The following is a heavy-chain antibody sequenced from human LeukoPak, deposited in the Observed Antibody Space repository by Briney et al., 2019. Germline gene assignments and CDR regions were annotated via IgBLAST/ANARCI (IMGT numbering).Heavy chain of an antibody. D-gene: IGHD3-22*01. V-gene: IGHV3-53*01. Sequence: QAGGSLRLSCAASGFTVSSNYMSWVRQAPGKGLEWVSVIYSGGSTYYADSVKGRFTISRDNSKNTLYLQMNSLRAEDTAVYYCARSDSSGYYGYFDYWGQGTLVTVSS. CDR1: GFTVSSNY. CDR2: IYSGGST. J-gene: IGHJ4*02. CDR3: ARSDSSGYYGYFDY.